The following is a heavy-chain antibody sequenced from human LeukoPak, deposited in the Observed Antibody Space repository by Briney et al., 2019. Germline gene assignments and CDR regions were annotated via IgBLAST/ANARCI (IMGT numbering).Heavy chain of an antibody. V-gene: IGHV4-61*02. CDR1: GGSISSGSYY. CDR3: ARVVRSVAVAAPLGVDDY. J-gene: IGHJ4*02. D-gene: IGHD6-19*01. CDR2: IYTSGST. Sequence: SETLSLTCTVSGGSISSGSYYWSWIRQPAGKGLEWIGRIYTSGSTNYNPSLRSRVTISVDTSKNQFSLKLSSVTAADTAVYYCARVVRSVAVAAPLGVDDYWGQGTLVTVSS.